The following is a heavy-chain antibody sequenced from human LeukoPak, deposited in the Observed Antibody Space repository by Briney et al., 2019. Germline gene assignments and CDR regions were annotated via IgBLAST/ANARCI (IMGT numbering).Heavy chain of an antibody. D-gene: IGHD5-24*01. CDR2: IYYSGST. CDR1: GVSISSYY. CDR3: ARASATNRPYYYYYMDV. V-gene: IGHV4-59*01. Sequence: SETLSLTCTVSGVSISSYYWSWIRQPPGKGLEWIGYIYYSGSTNYNPSLKSRVTISVDTSKNQFSLKLSSVTAADTAVYYCARASATNRPYYYYYMDVWGKGTTVTVSS. J-gene: IGHJ6*03.